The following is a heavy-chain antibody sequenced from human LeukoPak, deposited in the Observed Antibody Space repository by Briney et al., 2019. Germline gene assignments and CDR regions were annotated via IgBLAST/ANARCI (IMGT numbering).Heavy chain of an antibody. J-gene: IGHJ4*02. D-gene: IGHD3-22*01. CDR3: ARDTRSDYYDSSGYFYYFDY. Sequence: GGSLRLSCAASGFTFSTYTMNWVRQAPGKGLEWVSSISPGSNYIYDANSLRGRFTISIDNAKNSLYLQMNSLRAEDTAVYYCARDTRSDYYDSSGYFYYFDYWGQGTLVTVSS. CDR2: ISPGSNYI. CDR1: GFTFSTYT. V-gene: IGHV3-21*01.